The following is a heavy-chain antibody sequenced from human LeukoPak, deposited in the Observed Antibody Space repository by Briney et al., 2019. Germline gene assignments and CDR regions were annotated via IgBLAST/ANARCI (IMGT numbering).Heavy chain of an antibody. CDR1: DYSISSGYY. J-gene: IGHJ6*03. CDR2: IFQSGHT. D-gene: IGHD3-22*01. Sequence: SETLSLTCTVSDYSISSGYYWGWIRQPPGKGLEWTGSIFQSGHTYYSPSLKSRVTISVDTSNNRFSLSLSAVTAADTAVYYCTRGSIAYYYMDVWGKGTTVTISS. CDR3: TRGSIAYYYMDV. V-gene: IGHV4-38-2*02.